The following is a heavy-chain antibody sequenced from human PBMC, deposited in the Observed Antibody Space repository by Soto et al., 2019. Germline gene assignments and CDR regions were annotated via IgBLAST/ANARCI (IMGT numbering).Heavy chain of an antibody. Sequence: VASVKVSWKTSGHTFSNYYIPLLRQAPLQGLLLMGWINPASGDTKYAQNLQVSVTLTRDTPLSTAYMEVNNLKSEDSAIYYCAKELVQMQTWRFSGVGDPFDVWGQGTMVTGSS. J-gene: IGHJ3*01. CDR3: AKELVQMQTWRFSGVGDPFDV. CDR2: INPASGDT. D-gene: IGHD3-3*01. V-gene: IGHV1-2*04. CDR1: GHTFSNYY.